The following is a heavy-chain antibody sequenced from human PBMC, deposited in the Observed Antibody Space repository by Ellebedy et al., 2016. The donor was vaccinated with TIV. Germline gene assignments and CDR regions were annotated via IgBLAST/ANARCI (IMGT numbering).Heavy chain of an antibody. J-gene: IGHJ6*03. CDR3: ARRRDYYMDV. CDR1: GYSCTSYW. V-gene: IGHV5-51*01. Sequence: KVSXKGSGYSCTSYWIGWVRQMPGKGLEWMGIIYPGDSDTRYSPSFQGQVTISADKSISTAYLQWSSLKASETAMYYCARRRDYYMDVWGKGTTVTVSS. CDR2: IYPGDSDT.